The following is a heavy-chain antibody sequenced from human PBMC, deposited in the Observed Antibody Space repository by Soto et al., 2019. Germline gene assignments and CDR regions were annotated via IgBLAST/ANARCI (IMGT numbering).Heavy chain of an antibody. V-gene: IGHV3-30*18. J-gene: IGHJ6*02. CDR2: ISYDGRSE. CDR1: GVTLRKFC. D-gene: IGHD2-15*01. Sequence: PGGALRHPCIGSGVTLRKFCMLWVRQAPGKGLEWVAGISYDGRSESYVDSVRGRFTLSRDNSKNTLSLQMISLRPEDTGVYYCAKFLVVVMGLSASPGLAFSAQGPTVIGS. CDR3: AKFLVVVMGLSASPGLAF.